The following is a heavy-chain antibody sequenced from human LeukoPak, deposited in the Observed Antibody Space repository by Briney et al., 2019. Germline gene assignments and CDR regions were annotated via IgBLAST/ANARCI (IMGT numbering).Heavy chain of an antibody. CDR3: ARGEVTREIDY. CDR1: GGSFSGYY. CDR2: INHSGST. Sequence: SETLSLTCAVYGGSFSGYYWSWIRQPPGKWLEWIREINHSGSTNYNPSLKSRVTISVDTSKNQFSLKLSSVTAADTAVYCCARGEVTREIDYWGQGTLVTVSS. D-gene: IGHD4-23*01. J-gene: IGHJ4*02. V-gene: IGHV4-34*01.